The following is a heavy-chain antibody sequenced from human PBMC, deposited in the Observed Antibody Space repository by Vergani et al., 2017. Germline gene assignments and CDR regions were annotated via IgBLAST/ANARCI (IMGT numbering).Heavy chain of an antibody. CDR2: ISQNSLNK. CDR3: AKATTGSGAGTYLDQ. J-gene: IGHJ1*01. D-gene: IGHD6-13*01. Sequence: EVQLVESGGGLVQPGRSLRLSCIASGFAFDDYAMHWVRQTPGKGLEWVSLISQNSLNKGYADSVRGRFIISRDNAKNSLYLQMNGLRPEDTALYYCAKATTGSGAGTYLDQWGQGTLVTVSS. V-gene: IGHV3-9*01. CDR1: GFAFDDYA.